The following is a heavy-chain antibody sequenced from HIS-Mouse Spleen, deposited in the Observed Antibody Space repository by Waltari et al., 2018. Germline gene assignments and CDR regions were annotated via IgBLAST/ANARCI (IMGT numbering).Heavy chain of an antibody. CDR3: AREIPYSSSWYDWYFDL. V-gene: IGHV4-39*07. D-gene: IGHD6-13*01. Sequence: QLQLQESGPGLVKPSETLSLTCTVSGGSISSSSYYWGWIRQPPGKGLEWIGSIYYSGSHNYNPSLKSRGTISVDTSKNQFSLKLGSVTAADTAVYYCAREIPYSSSWYDWYFDLWGRGTLVTVSS. CDR1: GGSISSSSYY. CDR2: IYYSGSH. J-gene: IGHJ2*01.